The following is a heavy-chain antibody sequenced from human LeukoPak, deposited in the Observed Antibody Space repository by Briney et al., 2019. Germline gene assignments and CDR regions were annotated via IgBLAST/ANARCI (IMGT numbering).Heavy chain of an antibody. CDR1: GFTFSSYW. Sequence: GGSLRLSCAASGFTFSSYWMSWVRQAPGKGLEWVARIKEDGSEKYYVDSVKGRFTISRDNVKNSLYLQMNSLRAEDTAVYYCARGGYQYRNYWGQGTLVTVSS. V-gene: IGHV3-7*03. J-gene: IGHJ4*02. CDR3: ARGGYQYRNY. CDR2: IKEDGSEK. D-gene: IGHD2-15*01.